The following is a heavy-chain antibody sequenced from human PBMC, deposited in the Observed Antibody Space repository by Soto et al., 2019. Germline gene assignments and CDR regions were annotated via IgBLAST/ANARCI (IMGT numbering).Heavy chain of an antibody. J-gene: IGHJ4*02. V-gene: IGHV3-21*01. Sequence: GGSLRLSCAASGFTFSSYSMNWVRQAPGKGLEWVSSISSSSSYIYYADSVKGRFTISRDNAKNSLYLQMNSLRAEDTAVYYCARGSYDYSNYDGHPFEAYWGQGTLVTVSS. CDR1: GFTFSSYS. CDR2: ISSSSSYI. D-gene: IGHD4-4*01. CDR3: ARGSYDYSNYDGHPFEAY.